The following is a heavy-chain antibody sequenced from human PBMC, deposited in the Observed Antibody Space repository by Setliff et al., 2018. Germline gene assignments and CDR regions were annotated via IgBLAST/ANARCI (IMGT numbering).Heavy chain of an antibody. J-gene: IGHJ4*02. V-gene: IGHV5-10-1*01. Sequence: GESLKISCKGSGYSFNTQWITWVRQKPGKGLEWIGRIDPNDSYTKYSPSFEGHVTMSADKSTRTAFLQWNSLRASDTAVYYCARVNDIFTGHYASFEYWGQGTVVTVSS. CDR2: IDPNDSYT. D-gene: IGHD3-9*01. CDR1: GYSFNTQW. CDR3: ARVNDIFTGHYASFEY.